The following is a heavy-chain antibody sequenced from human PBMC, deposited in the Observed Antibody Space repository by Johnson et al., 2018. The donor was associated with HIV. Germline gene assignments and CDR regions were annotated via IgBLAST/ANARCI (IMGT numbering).Heavy chain of an antibody. CDR1: RFTFEDHD. Sequence: VQVVESGGGVVRPGGSLRLSCEASRFTFEDHDMSWVRQVPGKGLEWVSGINWNGGSTGYADSVKGRFIISRDNAKNSLYLQMNSLRDEDTAVYYCAREMRWPSKAAFDIWGQGTMVTVSS. CDR2: INWNGGST. J-gene: IGHJ3*02. CDR3: AREMRWPSKAAFDI. D-gene: IGHD5-24*01. V-gene: IGHV3-20*04.